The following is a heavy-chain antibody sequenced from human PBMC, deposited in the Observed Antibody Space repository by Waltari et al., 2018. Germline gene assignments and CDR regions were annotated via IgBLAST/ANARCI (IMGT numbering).Heavy chain of an antibody. V-gene: IGHV1-2*02. Sequence: QVQLVQSGAEVKKPGASVKVSCKASGYTFTGYYMHWVRQAHGQGLEWMGWINPNSGGTNYAQKFQGRVTMTRDTSISTAYMELSRLRSDDTAVYYCARVGNSDFWRKLYYFDYWGQGTLVTVSS. CDR2: INPNSGGT. D-gene: IGHD3-3*01. CDR3: ARVGNSDFWRKLYYFDY. CDR1: GYTFTGYY. J-gene: IGHJ4*02.